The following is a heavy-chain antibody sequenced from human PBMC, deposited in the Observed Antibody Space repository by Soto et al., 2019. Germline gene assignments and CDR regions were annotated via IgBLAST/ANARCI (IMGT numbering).Heavy chain of an antibody. CDR3: ARGGEFCSTGSCNSSLGDAFDV. V-gene: IGHV1-2*02. D-gene: IGHD2-15*01. J-gene: IGHJ3*01. CDR2: ISPNNGAT. Sequence: QVQLVQSGAEVKEPGAPMKVSCKASGYTFSDYYMHWVRQAPGQGLECMGWISPNNGATNYAQKFQDRVTMTRDASITTAYMELSRLRSDDTAVYYCARGGEFCSTGSCNSSLGDAFDVWGQGTTVTVSS. CDR1: GYTFSDYY.